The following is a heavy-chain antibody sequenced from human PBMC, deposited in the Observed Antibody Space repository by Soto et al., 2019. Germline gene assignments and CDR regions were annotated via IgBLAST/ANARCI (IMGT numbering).Heavy chain of an antibody. CDR1: VGSISSGGYS. D-gene: IGHD2-21*02. Sequence: SETLSLTCAVSVGSISSGGYSWSWIRQPPGKGLEWIGYIYHSGSTYYNPSLKSRVTISVDRSKNQFSLKLSSVTAADTAVYYCARATAIGYYFDYWGQGTLVTVSS. J-gene: IGHJ4*02. CDR2: IYHSGST. V-gene: IGHV4-30-2*01. CDR3: ARATAIGYYFDY.